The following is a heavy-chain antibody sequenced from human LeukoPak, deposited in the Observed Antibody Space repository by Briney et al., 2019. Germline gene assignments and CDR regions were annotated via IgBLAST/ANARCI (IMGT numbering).Heavy chain of an antibody. CDR2: IYGGGST. D-gene: IGHD3-22*01. CDR1: GFAVSNNY. Sequence: GSLRLSCAASGFAVSNNYMSWVRQAPGKGLEWVSIIYGGGSTYYADSVNGRFTISRHNSKNTLFLQMNSLRTEDTAVYYCARAYDSSGYWPEYFHHWGQGTLVTVSS. J-gene: IGHJ1*01. V-gene: IGHV3-53*04. CDR3: ARAYDSSGYWPEYFHH.